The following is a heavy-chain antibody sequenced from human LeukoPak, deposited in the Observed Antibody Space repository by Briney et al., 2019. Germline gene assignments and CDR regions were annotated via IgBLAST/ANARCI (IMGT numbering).Heavy chain of an antibody. CDR1: GYTFTSYA. CDR3: ARDRAAALKRWGYSSGLD. CDR2: INTNTGNP. Sequence: ASVKVSCKASGYTFTSYAMNWVRQAPGQGLEWMGWINTNTGNPTYAQGFTGRFVFSLDTSVSTAYLQISSLKAEDTAVYYCARDRAAALKRWGYSSGLDWGQGTLVTVSS. J-gene: IGHJ4*02. V-gene: IGHV7-4-1*02. D-gene: IGHD6-19*01.